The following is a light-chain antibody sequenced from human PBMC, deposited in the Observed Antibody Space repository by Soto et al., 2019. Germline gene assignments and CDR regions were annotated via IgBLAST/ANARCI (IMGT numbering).Light chain of an antibody. CDR1: QGISSY. J-gene: IGKJ5*01. CDR3: QQLGSYPIT. CDR2: AAS. V-gene: IGKV1-9*01. Sequence: LTQSPSSLPASVLDRVTITSRASQGISSYFAWYQQQPRKAPKLLIYAASTLQTGVASRFSGSGSGTDFTLTVSSLQPEDFATYYCQQLGSYPITFGQGTRLEIK.